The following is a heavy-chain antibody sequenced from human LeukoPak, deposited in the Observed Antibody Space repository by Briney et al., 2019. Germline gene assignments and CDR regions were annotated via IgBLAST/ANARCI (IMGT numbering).Heavy chain of an antibody. CDR2: IYHSGST. Sequence: SETLSLTCAVYGVSFSGYSWSWIRQPPGKGLEWIGYIYHSGSTYYNPSLKSRVTISVDRSKNQFSLKLSSVTAADTAVYYCARGHYCTNGVCADAFDIWGQGTMVTVSS. CDR1: GVSFSGYS. D-gene: IGHD2-8*01. V-gene: IGHV4-30-2*01. J-gene: IGHJ3*02. CDR3: ARGHYCTNGVCADAFDI.